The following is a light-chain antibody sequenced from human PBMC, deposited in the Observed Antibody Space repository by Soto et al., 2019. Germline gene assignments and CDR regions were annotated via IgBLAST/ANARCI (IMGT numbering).Light chain of an antibody. V-gene: IGKV3-11*01. CDR2: SAS. CDR3: QQRDSWPLT. Sequence: EIVLTQSPAILSLSPGERATLSCRTNQTVSSYLAWYQHKSGQAPRLLIYSASKRATGIPARFSGSGSGTDFTLTISSLDPEDVAFYYCQQRDSWPLTFGGGTKV. J-gene: IGKJ4*01. CDR1: QTVSSY.